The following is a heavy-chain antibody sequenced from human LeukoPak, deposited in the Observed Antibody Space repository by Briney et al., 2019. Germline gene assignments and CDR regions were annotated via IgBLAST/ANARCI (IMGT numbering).Heavy chain of an antibody. CDR1: GFSFSNYG. J-gene: IGHJ4*02. D-gene: IGHD5-12*01. CDR2: ISGSGRNT. V-gene: IGHV3-23*01. CDR3: ARHVDGNCFDF. Sequence: GRSLRLSCAVSGFSFSNYGMSWVRQAPGKGLEWVSTISGSGRNTYYADAVMGRFTISRDNSKNTLYLQMNSLRAGDTAVYSCARHVDGNCFDFWGQGTLVTVSS.